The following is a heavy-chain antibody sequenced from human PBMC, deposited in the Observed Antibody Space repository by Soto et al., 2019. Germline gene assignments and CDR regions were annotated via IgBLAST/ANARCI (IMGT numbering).Heavy chain of an antibody. J-gene: IGHJ4*02. V-gene: IGHV3-23*01. CDR2: ISGSGGST. CDR3: AKEERGGYSSGWYPFDY. CDR1: GFTFSSYA. Sequence: EVQLLESGGGLVQPGGSLRLSCAASGFTFSSYAMSWVRQAPGKGLEWVSAISGSGGSTYYADSVKGRFTISRDNSKNTLYLQMNSLRAEDTAVYYCAKEERGGYSSGWYPFDYWGQGTLVTVSS. D-gene: IGHD6-19*01.